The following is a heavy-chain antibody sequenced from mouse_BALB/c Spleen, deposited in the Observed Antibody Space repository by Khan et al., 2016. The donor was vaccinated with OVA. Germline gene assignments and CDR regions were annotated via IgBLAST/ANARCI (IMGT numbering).Heavy chain of an antibody. CDR1: GYSITSDYA. CDR3: ARVYGGDFDY. D-gene: IGHD1-1*01. J-gene: IGHJ2*02. V-gene: IGHV3-2*02. CDR2: ISYSGNT. Sequence: DVQLQESGPGLVKPSQSLSLTCTVTGYSITSDYAWNWIRQVPGNKLEWMGFISYSGNTKYNPSLKSRFSITRDTSKNQFLLQLNYVTTEDTATYYCARVYGGDFDYWGQGTSLTVSS.